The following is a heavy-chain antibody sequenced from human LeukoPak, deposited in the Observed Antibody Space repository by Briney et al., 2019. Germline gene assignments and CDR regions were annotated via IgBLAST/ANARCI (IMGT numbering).Heavy chain of an antibody. Sequence: GSLRLSCAASGFTFSSYLVNWLREAAGKGGEWVANITKNAHEKYYEDSVQGRFTISRDNANNSLYLQMNRLRIEDTAVYYCARSGVGVKDYWGQGTLVTVSS. V-gene: IGHV3-7*01. CDR1: GFTFSSYL. J-gene: IGHJ4*02. CDR3: ARSGVGVKDY. D-gene: IGHD1-26*01. CDR2: ITKNAHEK.